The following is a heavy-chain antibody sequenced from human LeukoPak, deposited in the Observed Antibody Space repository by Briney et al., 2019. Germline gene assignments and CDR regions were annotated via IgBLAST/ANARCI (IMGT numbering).Heavy chain of an antibody. Sequence: PGGSLRLSCVASGFTFSNYALSWVRQAPGKGLELVSGIYGSDDKTVYGDAVKGRFTISRDNSKNTLYLQMNSLRSDDTAVYYCAKTQGYYDAWGQGALVTVSS. CDR1: GFTFSNYA. CDR3: AKTQGYYDA. J-gene: IGHJ5*02. CDR2: IYGSDDKT. D-gene: IGHD2-15*01. V-gene: IGHV3-23*01.